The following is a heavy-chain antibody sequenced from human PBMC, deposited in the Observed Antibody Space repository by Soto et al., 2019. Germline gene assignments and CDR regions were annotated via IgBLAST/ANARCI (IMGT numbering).Heavy chain of an antibody. CDR1: GFILSDNY. V-gene: IGHV3-11*06. Sequence: QVQLVESGGGLVKPGESLRLSCIGSGFILSDNYMTWIRQAPGKGLEWVSYISGSGAYTNYADTVKGRFTITRDNARNSLLLEIHSLRVEDTAVYYCARTSGWRQGFMYNYGLAVWGQGTTVIVSS. J-gene: IGHJ6*01. CDR2: ISGSGAYT. CDR3: ARTSGWRQGFMYNYGLAV. D-gene: IGHD1-1*01.